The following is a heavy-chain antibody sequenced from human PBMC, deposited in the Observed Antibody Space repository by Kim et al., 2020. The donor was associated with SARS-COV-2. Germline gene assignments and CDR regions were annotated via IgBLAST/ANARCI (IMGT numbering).Heavy chain of an antibody. J-gene: IGHJ4*02. CDR3: ARSTVTATDFDY. Sequence: GESLKISCKGSGYSFTSYWISWVRQMPGKGLEWMGRIDPSDSYTNYSPSFQGHVTISADKSISTAYLQWSSLKASDTAMYYCARSTVTATDFDYWGQGTLVTVSS. CDR1: GYSFTSYW. D-gene: IGHD2-21*02. V-gene: IGHV5-10-1*01. CDR2: IDPSDSYT.